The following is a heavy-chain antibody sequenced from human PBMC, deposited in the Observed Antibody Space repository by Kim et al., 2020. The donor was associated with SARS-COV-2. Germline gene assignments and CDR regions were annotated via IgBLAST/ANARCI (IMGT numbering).Heavy chain of an antibody. Sequence: SETLSLTCAVSGGSISSGGYSWSWIRQPPGKGLEWIGYIYHSGSTYYNPSLKSRVTISVDRSKNQFSLKLSSVTAADTAVYYCARGGILYSSGYDDAFDIWGQGTMVTVSS. CDR1: GGSISSGGYS. D-gene: IGHD3-22*01. CDR3: ARGGILYSSGYDDAFDI. J-gene: IGHJ3*02. CDR2: IYHSGST. V-gene: IGHV4-30-2*01.